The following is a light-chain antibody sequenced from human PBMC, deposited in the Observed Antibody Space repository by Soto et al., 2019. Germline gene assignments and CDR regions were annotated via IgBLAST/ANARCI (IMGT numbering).Light chain of an antibody. V-gene: IGLV2-8*01. Sequence: QSVLTQPPSASGSPGQSVTISCTGTSSDVGGYNYVSWYQQHPGKAPKLLIYEVIKRPSGVPDRFSASRSGNTASLTVSGLRAEDEADYYCSSYAGSNTTYVFGTGTEVTVL. J-gene: IGLJ1*01. CDR2: EVI. CDR3: SSYAGSNTTYV. CDR1: SSDVGGYNY.